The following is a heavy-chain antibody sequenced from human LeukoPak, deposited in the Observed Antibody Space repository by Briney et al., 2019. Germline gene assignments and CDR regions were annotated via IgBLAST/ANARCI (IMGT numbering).Heavy chain of an antibody. CDR3: ARRTTVKRWFDP. V-gene: IGHV4-30-2*01. J-gene: IGHJ5*02. CDR1: GGSISSGGYS. D-gene: IGHD4-4*01. Sequence: PSETLSLTCAVSGGSISSGGYSWSWIRQPPGKGLEWIGYIYHSGSTYYNPSLKGRVTISVDRSKNQFSLKLSSVTAADTAVYYCARRTTVKRWFDPWGQGTLVTVSS. CDR2: IYHSGST.